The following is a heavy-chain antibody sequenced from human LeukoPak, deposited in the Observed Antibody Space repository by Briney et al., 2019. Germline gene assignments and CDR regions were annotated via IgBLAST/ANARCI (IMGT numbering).Heavy chain of an antibody. V-gene: IGHV3-23*01. CDR1: GFTFSRYA. Sequence: GGSLRLSCAASGFTFSRYAMTWVRQAPGKGLEWVLSISGSGGSTDYADSVKGRFTISRDNSKNTLYLQMNSLRAEDTALYYCARDDAGASGAFDVWGQGTMVTVSS. J-gene: IGHJ3*01. CDR2: ISGSGGST. CDR3: ARDDAGASGAFDV. D-gene: IGHD1-26*01.